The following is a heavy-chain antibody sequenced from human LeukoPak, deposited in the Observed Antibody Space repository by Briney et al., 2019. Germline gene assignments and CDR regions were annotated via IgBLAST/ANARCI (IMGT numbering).Heavy chain of an antibody. V-gene: IGHV1-2*04. D-gene: IGHD6-19*01. Sequence: ASVKVSCKASGYTFTGYYMHWVRQAPGQGLEWMGWINPNSGGTNYAQKFQGWVTMTRDTFISTAYMELSRLRSDDTAVYYCGRDRGSGWQEIDYWGQGTLVTVSS. CDR1: GYTFTGYY. J-gene: IGHJ4*02. CDR3: GRDRGSGWQEIDY. CDR2: INPNSGGT.